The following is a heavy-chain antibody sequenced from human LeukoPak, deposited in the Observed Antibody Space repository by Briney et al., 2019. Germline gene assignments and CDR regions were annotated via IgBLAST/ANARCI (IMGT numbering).Heavy chain of an antibody. J-gene: IGHJ5*02. CDR3: AKEGTDDYNLNWFDP. D-gene: IGHD5-24*01. CDR1: GFTFSTYA. Sequence: GGSLRLSCAASGFTFSTYAMSWVRQAPGKGLEWVSTLSGGGVSYYADSVKGRFTISRDNSKTTLYLQMNSVRVEDTAVYYCAKEGTDDYNLNWFDPWGQGTLVTVSS. CDR2: LSGGGVS. V-gene: IGHV3-23*01.